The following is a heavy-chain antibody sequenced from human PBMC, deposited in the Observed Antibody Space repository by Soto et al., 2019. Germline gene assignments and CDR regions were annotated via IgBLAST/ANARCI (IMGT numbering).Heavy chain of an antibody. CDR1: GGSISSSNW. V-gene: IGHV4-4*02. CDR3: ARTEQVWAAAGDEYYYYYGMDV. J-gene: IGHJ6*02. Sequence: QVQLQESGPGLVKPSGTLSLTCAVSGGSISSSNWWSWVRQPPGKGLEWIGAIYHSGSTNYNPSLKSRVTTSVDKIKSQYPRKLSAVTAADSAVYYCARTEQVWAAAGDEYYYYYGMDVWGQGTPVTVSS. CDR2: IYHSGST. D-gene: IGHD6-13*01.